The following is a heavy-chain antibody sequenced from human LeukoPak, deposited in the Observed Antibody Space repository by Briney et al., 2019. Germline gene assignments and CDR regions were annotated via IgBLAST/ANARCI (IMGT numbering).Heavy chain of an antibody. CDR2: IIPIFGTA. J-gene: IGHJ4*02. CDR1: GYTFTSYG. V-gene: IGHV1-69*06. D-gene: IGHD3-10*01. Sequence: GASVKVSCKASGYTFTSYGISWVRQAPGQGLEWMGGIIPIFGTANYAQKFQGRVTITADKSTSTAYMELSSLRSEDTAVYYCARGLLWFGELLYFDYWGQGTLVTVSS. CDR3: ARGLLWFGELLYFDY.